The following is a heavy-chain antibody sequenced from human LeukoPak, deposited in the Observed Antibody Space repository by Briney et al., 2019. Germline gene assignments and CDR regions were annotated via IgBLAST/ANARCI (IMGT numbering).Heavy chain of an antibody. CDR1: GYTFTSYD. CDR2: MNPNSGNT. Sequence: ASVKVSCKASGYTFTSYDINWVRQATGQGLEWMGWMNPNSGNTGYAQKFQGRVTMTRNTSISTAYMELSSLRSEDTAVYYCARVPAGSIGAWFRELLPYYYYGMDVWGQGTTVTVSS. D-gene: IGHD3-10*01. V-gene: IGHV1-8*01. CDR3: ARVPAGSIGAWFRELLPYYYYGMDV. J-gene: IGHJ6*02.